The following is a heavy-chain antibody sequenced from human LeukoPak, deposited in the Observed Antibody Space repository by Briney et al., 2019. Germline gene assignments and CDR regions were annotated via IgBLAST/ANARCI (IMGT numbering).Heavy chain of an antibody. CDR2: MNPNSGNS. Sequence: ASVKVSCKASGYTFTSYDINWVRQATGQGLEWMGWMNPNSGNSGYAQKFQGRVTITRNTSISTAYMELSSLRSDDTAVYYCARALNSYYPYYYYYMDVWGKGTTVTVSS. V-gene: IGHV1-8*03. CDR3: ARALNSYYPYYYYYMDV. D-gene: IGHD3-22*01. CDR1: GYTFTSYD. J-gene: IGHJ6*03.